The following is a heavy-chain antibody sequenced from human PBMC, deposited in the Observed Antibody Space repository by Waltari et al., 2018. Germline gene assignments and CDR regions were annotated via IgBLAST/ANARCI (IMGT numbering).Heavy chain of an antibody. J-gene: IGHJ5*02. D-gene: IGHD2-2*01. CDR1: GYTFTSYD. CDR3: ARVIKYCSSTSCSQGWFDP. V-gene: IGHV1-8*01. Sequence: QVQLVQSGAEVKKPGASVKVSCKASGYTFTSYDINWVRQATGQGIEWMGWMNPNSGNTGYAQKFQGRVTMTRNTSISTAYMELSSLRSEDTAVYYCARVIKYCSSTSCSQGWFDPWGQGTLVTVSS. CDR2: MNPNSGNT.